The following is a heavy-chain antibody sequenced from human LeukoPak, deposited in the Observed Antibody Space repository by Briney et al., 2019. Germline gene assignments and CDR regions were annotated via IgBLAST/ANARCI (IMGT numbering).Heavy chain of an antibody. D-gene: IGHD5-12*01. Sequence: GGSLRLSCAASGFTFSSYGMHWVRQAPGKGLEWVAVIWYDGSNKYYADSVKGRFTISRDNSKSTLYLQMNSLRAEDTAVYYCAKELRAAHFDYWGQGTLVTVSS. CDR1: GFTFSSYG. J-gene: IGHJ4*02. CDR2: IWYDGSNK. CDR3: AKELRAAHFDY. V-gene: IGHV3-33*06.